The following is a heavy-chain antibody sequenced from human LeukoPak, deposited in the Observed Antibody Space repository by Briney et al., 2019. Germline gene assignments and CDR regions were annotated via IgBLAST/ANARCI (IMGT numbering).Heavy chain of an antibody. J-gene: IGHJ4*02. Sequence: SETLSLTCTVSGGSISSGDYYWSWIRQPPGKGLEWIGFIYYSGSTYHNPSLKSRVTLLVDTSKDQFSLKLSSVTAADTAVYYCASLPQYCGGDCYTDYWGQGTLVTVSS. CDR3: ASLPQYCGGDCYTDY. CDR1: GGSISSGDYY. V-gene: IGHV4-30-4*02. CDR2: IYYSGST. D-gene: IGHD2-21*02.